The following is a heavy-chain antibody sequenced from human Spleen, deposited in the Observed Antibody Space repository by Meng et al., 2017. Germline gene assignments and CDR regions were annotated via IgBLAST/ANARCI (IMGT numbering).Heavy chain of an antibody. Sequence: LQRWGEGCLKPSETPSLTCVVVGGSFSDYYWSWIRQPPGKGLEWIGEINHSGSTNYNPSLESRATISVDTSQNNLSLKLSSVTAADSAVYYCARGPTTMAHDFDYWGQGTLVTVSS. J-gene: IGHJ4*02. CDR2: INHSGST. V-gene: IGHV4-34*01. CDR3: ARGPTTMAHDFDY. CDR1: GGSFSDYY. D-gene: IGHD4-11*01.